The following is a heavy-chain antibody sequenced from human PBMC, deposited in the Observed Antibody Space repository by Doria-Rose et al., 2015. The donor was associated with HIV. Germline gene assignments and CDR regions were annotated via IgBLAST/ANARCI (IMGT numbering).Heavy chain of an antibody. D-gene: IGHD1-1*01. V-gene: IGHV4-34*01. J-gene: IGHJ6*02. Sequence: QVQLQESGAGLVKPSETLSLTCAVFGGSFSGYYWSWIRQPPGKGLEWIGEINHSGSTNYRTSLMSRVTISLDTTKNLFSLRLSSVTAADTAVYYCARGLLRGGWNDVDYYYGMDVWGQGTTVTVSS. CDR2: INHSGST. CDR1: GGSFSGYY. CDR3: ARGLLRGGWNDVDYYYGMDV.